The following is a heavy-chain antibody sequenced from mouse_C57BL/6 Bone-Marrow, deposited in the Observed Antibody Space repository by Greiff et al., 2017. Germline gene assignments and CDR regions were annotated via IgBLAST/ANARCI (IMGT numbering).Heavy chain of an antibody. CDR1: GFTFITYA. CDR3: VRGRWLLSFAY. D-gene: IGHD2-3*01. Sequence: GGGLVQPKGSLKLSCAASGFTFITYAMHWVRQAPGKGLEWVARIRSKSSNYATYYADSVKDRFTISRDDSQSMHFLQMINLKTEDTAMYYCVRGRWLLSFAYWGQGTLVSVSA. J-gene: IGHJ3*01. V-gene: IGHV10-3*01. CDR2: IRSKSSNYAT.